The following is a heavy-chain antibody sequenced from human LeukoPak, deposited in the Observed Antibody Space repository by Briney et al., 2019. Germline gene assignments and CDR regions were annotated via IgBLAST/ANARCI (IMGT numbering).Heavy chain of an antibody. D-gene: IGHD3-22*01. J-gene: IGHJ4*02. CDR1: GGSFSGYY. Sequence: SETLSLTCAVYGGSFSGYYWSWIRQPPGKGLDWIGEINHSGSTNYNPSLKSRVTISVDTSKNQFSLKLSSVTAADTAVYYCARVGYYDTSGYPHDYWGQGTLVTVSS. CDR2: INHSGST. V-gene: IGHV4-34*01. CDR3: ARVGYYDTSGYPHDY.